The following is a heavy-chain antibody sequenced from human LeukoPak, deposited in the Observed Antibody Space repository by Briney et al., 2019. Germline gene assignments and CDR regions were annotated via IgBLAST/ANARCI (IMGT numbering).Heavy chain of an antibody. Sequence: PSETLSLTCTDCGGSISSYYWRWLRQPAARGLEWIGRIYTTGRPNYNASLKSRVIMSVDTSNNQFSLTLSSVTAADTAVYFCARDLPSYYYDSGNMFDPWGQGILVTVSS. CDR2: IYTTGRP. CDR1: GGSISSYY. J-gene: IGHJ5*02. CDR3: ARDLPSYYYDSGNMFDP. V-gene: IGHV4-4*07. D-gene: IGHD3-10*01.